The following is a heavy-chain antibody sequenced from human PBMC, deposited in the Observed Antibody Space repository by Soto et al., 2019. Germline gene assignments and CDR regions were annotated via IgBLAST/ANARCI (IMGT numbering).Heavy chain of an antibody. Sequence: EVQLVESGGGRVKPGGSLRLACAASGFTFSSYSMYWVRQAPGKGLEWVSSISTTSSYIYYADSVKGRFTISRDNAKNTLYLQMNSLRAEDTAVYYCARIVGSGTITEYYFDYWGQGTRVTVSS. D-gene: IGHD3-3*01. J-gene: IGHJ4*02. V-gene: IGHV3-21*01. CDR1: GFTFSSYS. CDR2: ISTTSSYI. CDR3: ARIVGSGTITEYYFDY.